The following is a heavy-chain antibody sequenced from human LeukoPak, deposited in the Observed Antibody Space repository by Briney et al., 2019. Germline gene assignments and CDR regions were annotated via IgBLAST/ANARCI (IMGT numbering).Heavy chain of an antibody. CDR2: INPNSGGT. J-gene: IGHJ5*02. V-gene: IGHV1-2*02. CDR1: GYTFTGYY. Sequence: ASVKVSCKASGYTFTGYYMHWVRQAPGQGLEWMGWINPNSGGTNYAQKFQGRVTMTRDTSISTAYMELSRLRSDDTAVYYCARGSSGWYTNWFDHWGQGTLVTVSS. D-gene: IGHD6-19*01. CDR3: ARGSSGWYTNWFDH.